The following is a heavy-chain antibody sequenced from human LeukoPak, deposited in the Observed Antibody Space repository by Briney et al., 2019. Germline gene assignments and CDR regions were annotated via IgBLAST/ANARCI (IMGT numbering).Heavy chain of an antibody. Sequence: ASVKVSCKASGYTFTGYYMHWVRQAPGQGLEWMGWINPNSGGTNYAQKFQGRVTMTRDTSISTACMELSRLRSDDTAVYYCARVCRSSSCVYYYGMDVWGQRTTVTVSS. D-gene: IGHD6-13*01. CDR2: INPNSGGT. J-gene: IGHJ6*02. CDR1: GYTFTGYY. V-gene: IGHV1-2*02. CDR3: ARVCRSSSCVYYYGMDV.